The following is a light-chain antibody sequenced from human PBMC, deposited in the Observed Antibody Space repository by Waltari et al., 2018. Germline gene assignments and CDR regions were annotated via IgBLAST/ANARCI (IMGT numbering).Light chain of an antibody. Sequence: VLTQSPATLALSPGGLATLSCRASQSAVAYLAWYQQKPGQAPRLLIYDASKRATVIPARVSGSGSGTDFTLTISSLEPEDLAVYYGQLRNNVPVTFGQGTRLEIQ. CDR2: DAS. J-gene: IGKJ5*01. CDR1: QSAVAY. V-gene: IGKV3-11*01. CDR3: QLRNNVPVT.